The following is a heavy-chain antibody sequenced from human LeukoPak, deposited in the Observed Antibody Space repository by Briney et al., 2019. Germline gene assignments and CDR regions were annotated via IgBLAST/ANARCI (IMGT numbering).Heavy chain of an antibody. V-gene: IGHV4-59*08. CDR3: ARHGTSSYYYYAMDV. CDR1: GGSISSYY. Sequence: PSETLSLTCTVSGGSISSYYWSWIRQSPGKGLEWIGYMYYSGSTNYNPSHRSRVIISVDTSKNQFSLKLSSVTAADTAVYYCARHGTSSYYYYAMDVWGQGTTVTVSS. D-gene: IGHD1-1*01. CDR2: MYYSGST. J-gene: IGHJ6*02.